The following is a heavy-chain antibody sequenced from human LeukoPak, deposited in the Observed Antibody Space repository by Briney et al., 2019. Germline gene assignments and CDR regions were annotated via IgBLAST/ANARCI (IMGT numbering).Heavy chain of an antibody. CDR1: GGSFSGYY. D-gene: IGHD6-19*01. J-gene: IGHJ3*02. Sequence: PSETLSLTCAVYGGSFSGYYWSWIRQPPGKGLEWIGEINHSGSTNYNPSLKSRVTISVDTSKNQFSLKLSSVTAADTAVYYCARPEARAVARKRGAFDIWGQGTMVTVSS. V-gene: IGHV4-34*01. CDR3: ARPEARAVARKRGAFDI. CDR2: INHSGST.